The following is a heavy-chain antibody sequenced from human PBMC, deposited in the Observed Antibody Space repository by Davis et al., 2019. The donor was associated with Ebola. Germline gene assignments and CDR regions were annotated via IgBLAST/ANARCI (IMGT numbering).Heavy chain of an antibody. CDR3: ARHDDY. CDR1: GFIISTYV. CDR2: GTSADT. V-gene: IGHV3-23*01. J-gene: IGHJ4*02. Sequence: GGSLRLSCSASGFIISTYVMSLVRHAPGQGLEWVVTYGTSADTYYADSVKGRFTISRDNSKNTLYMKRNSLRDEDTAVNYCARHDDYWGQGTLVTVSS.